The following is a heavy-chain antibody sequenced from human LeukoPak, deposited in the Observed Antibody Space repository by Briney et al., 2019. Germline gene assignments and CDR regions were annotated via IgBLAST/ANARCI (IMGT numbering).Heavy chain of an antibody. J-gene: IGHJ2*01. CDR2: MNPNSGNT. CDR1: GYTFTSYD. CDR3: ARGPRRYFDWPQSEDWYFDL. V-gene: IGHV1-8*01. Sequence: VASVKVSCKASGYTFTSYDINWVRQATGQGLEWMGWMNPNSGNTGYAQKFQGRVTMTRNTSISTAYMELSSLRSEDTAVYYCARGPRRYFDWPQSEDWYFDLWGRGTLVTVSS. D-gene: IGHD3-9*01.